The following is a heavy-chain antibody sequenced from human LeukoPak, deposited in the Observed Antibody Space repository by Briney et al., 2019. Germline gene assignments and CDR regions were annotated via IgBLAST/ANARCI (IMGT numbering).Heavy chain of an antibody. Sequence: GEALKISCKGAGYSFTSYWISWGRRMPGKGGEGRGRIDPSDSYTNYSPSFQGHVTISADKSISTAYLQWSSLKASDTAMYYCARLNDFWSATTESAGWFDPWGQGTLVTVSS. D-gene: IGHD3-3*01. V-gene: IGHV5-10-1*01. CDR1: GYSFTSYW. J-gene: IGHJ5*02. CDR3: ARLNDFWSATTESAGWFDP. CDR2: IDPSDSYT.